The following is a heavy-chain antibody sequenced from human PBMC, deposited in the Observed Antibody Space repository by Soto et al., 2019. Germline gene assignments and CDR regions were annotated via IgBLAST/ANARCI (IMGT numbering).Heavy chain of an antibody. Sequence: QVQLQESGPGLVKPSETLSLTCTVSGGSISSYYWSWIRQPPGKGLEWIGYIYYSGSTNYNPSLXSRAXIXGDTSKTQFSLKLSSVTAADTAVYYCARRYGYSFDYWGQGTLVTVSS. CDR3: ARRYGYSFDY. J-gene: IGHJ4*02. CDR2: IYYSGST. CDR1: GGSISSYY. D-gene: IGHD1-1*01. V-gene: IGHV4-59*08.